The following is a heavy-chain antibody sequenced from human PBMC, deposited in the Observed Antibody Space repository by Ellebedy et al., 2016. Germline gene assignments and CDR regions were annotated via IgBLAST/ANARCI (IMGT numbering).Heavy chain of an antibody. CDR3: AREIVATTIDY. Sequence: GGSLRLXXAASGFTFSSYSMNWVRQAPGKGLEWVSYISSSSSTIYYADSVKGRFTISRDNAKNSLYLQMNSLRAEDTAVYYCAREIVATTIDYWGQGTLVTVSS. V-gene: IGHV3-48*04. CDR2: ISSSSSTI. J-gene: IGHJ4*02. D-gene: IGHD5-12*01. CDR1: GFTFSSYS.